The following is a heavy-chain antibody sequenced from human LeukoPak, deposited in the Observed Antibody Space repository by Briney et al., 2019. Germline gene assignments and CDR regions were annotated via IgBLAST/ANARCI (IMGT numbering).Heavy chain of an antibody. D-gene: IGHD1-7*01. Sequence: GGSLRLSCAASGFTFDDYAMHWVRQGPGKSLVWVSLINENGDIAYYGDSVRGRFTISRDNAKNSLYLQMNSLRAEDTAVYYCARENYGGCDYWGQGTLVTVSS. CDR2: INENGDIA. CDR3: ARENYGGCDY. J-gene: IGHJ4*02. V-gene: IGHV3-43*02. CDR1: GFTFDDYA.